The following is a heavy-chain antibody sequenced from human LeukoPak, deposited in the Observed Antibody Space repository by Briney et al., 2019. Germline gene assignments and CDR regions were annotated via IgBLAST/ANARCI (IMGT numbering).Heavy chain of an antibody. D-gene: IGHD3-10*01. V-gene: IGHV3-23*01. CDR2: ISGSGGST. Sequence: GGSLRLSCAASGFTFRSYGMSWVREAPGKGLEWVSAISGSGGSTYYADSVKGRFTISRDNSKNTLYLQMNSLRAEDTAVYYCAKNFNGVAFDIWGQGTMVTVSS. CDR3: AKNFNGVAFDI. J-gene: IGHJ3*02. CDR1: GFTFRSYG.